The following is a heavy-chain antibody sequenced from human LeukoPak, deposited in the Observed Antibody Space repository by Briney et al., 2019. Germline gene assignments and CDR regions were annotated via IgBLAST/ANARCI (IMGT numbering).Heavy chain of an antibody. V-gene: IGHV4-39*01. CDR1: GGSFSGYY. D-gene: IGHD1-26*01. CDR2: IYYNGNT. Sequence: SETPSLTCAVYGGSFSGYYWGWIRQPPGKGLEWIGSIYYNGNTYYNPSLKSRVTISADTSKDQFSLKLTSVTAADTAVYYCARSTSGLYFWADTWSQGSRVTVSS. J-gene: IGHJ4*02. CDR3: ARSTSGLYFWADT.